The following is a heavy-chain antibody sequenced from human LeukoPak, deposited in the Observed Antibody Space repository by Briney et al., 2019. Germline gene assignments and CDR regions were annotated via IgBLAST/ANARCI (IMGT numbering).Heavy chain of an antibody. D-gene: IGHD3-10*01. Sequence: GGSLRLSCAASGFTFSIYAMSWVRQAPGKGLEWVSAISGSGGSTYYADSVKGRFTISRDNSKNTLYLQMNSLRAEDTAVYYCAKQLEGSGFLRYYYYGMDVWGQGTTVTVSS. J-gene: IGHJ6*02. CDR2: ISGSGGST. CDR3: AKQLEGSGFLRYYYYGMDV. CDR1: GFTFSIYA. V-gene: IGHV3-23*01.